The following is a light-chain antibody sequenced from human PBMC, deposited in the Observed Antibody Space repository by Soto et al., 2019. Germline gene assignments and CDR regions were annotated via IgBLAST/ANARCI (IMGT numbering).Light chain of an antibody. Sequence: QSVLTQPPSASGTPGQRVTISCSGSDSNIGSFTVHWYQQVPGTAPKPLIHTTYQRPSGVPDRFSGSKSGTSGSLAISGLQTEDEADYYCASWDDSLSGFVFGTGTKVTVL. CDR3: ASWDDSLSGFV. CDR2: TTY. V-gene: IGLV1-44*01. J-gene: IGLJ1*01. CDR1: DSNIGSFT.